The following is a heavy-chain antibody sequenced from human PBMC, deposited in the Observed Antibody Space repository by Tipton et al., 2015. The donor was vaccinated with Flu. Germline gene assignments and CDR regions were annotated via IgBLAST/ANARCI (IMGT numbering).Heavy chain of an antibody. CDR2: INTDGSTT. J-gene: IGHJ4*02. CDR3: AKWVRFYDSDGYYFLDY. D-gene: IGHD3-22*01. CDR1: GFTFSTYW. Sequence: SLRLSCAASGFTFSTYWMHWVRQVPGKGLVWVSRINTDGSTTNYADSVKGRFTISRDNAKNTLYLQMSSLRAEDTAVYYCAKWVRFYDSDGYYFLDYWGQGTLVTVSS. V-gene: IGHV3-74*01.